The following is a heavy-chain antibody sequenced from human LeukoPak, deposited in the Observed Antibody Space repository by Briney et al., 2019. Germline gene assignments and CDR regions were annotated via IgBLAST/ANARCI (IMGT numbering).Heavy chain of an antibody. CDR3: ARDRTHYYDSSGYYYESGY. CDR2: IYHSGSP. V-gene: IGHV4-4*02. Sequence: SETLSLTCAVSGGSISSNNWWGWVRQPPGKGLEWIGEIYHSGSPNYNPSLKSRVTISVDKSRNHFSLKLSSVTAADTAVYYCARDRTHYYDSSGYYYESGYWGQGTLVTVSS. D-gene: IGHD3-22*01. J-gene: IGHJ4*02. CDR1: GGSISSNNW.